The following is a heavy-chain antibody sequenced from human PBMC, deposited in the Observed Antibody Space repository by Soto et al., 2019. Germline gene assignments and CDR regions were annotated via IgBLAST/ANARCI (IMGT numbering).Heavy chain of an antibody. CDR2: IKSENEGGTT. D-gene: IGHD3-3*01. CDR1: DFTFNKAW. J-gene: IGHJ6*04. CDR3: TTGPPLPFLAWLLPPPFHDV. V-gene: IGHV3-15*01. Sequence: GGSLRLSCAASDFTFNKAWMTWVRQAPGKGLEWVGRIKSENEGGTTTYAAPVNGRFFISRDDSKNTLYLQMNSLKTEDTAVYYCTTGPPLPFLAWLLPPPFHDVWGKGTAVTVSS.